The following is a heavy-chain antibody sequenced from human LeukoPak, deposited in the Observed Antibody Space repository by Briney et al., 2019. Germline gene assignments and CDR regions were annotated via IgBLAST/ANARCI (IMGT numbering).Heavy chain of an antibody. J-gene: IGHJ4*02. CDR1: GFTFSSYS. CDR3: ARDSGTTVGYFDY. Sequence: GGSLRLSCVASGFTFSSYSMNWVRQAPGKGLEWVSFISSSSRYIYYADSMKGRLTISRDNAENSLYLEMNSLRVEDTAVYYCARDSGTTVGYFDYWGQGTLVTVSS. CDR2: ISSSSRYI. V-gene: IGHV3-21*01. D-gene: IGHD4-23*01.